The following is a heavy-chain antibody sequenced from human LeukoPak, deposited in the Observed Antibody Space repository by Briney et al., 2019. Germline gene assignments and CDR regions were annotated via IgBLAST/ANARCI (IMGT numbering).Heavy chain of an antibody. CDR2: INHSGST. CDR3: ARGRVGATTPPYWYFDL. V-gene: IGHV4-34*01. Sequence: GSLRLSCAASGFTFSSYAMSWIRQPPGKGLEWIGEINHSGSTNYNPSLKSRVTISVDTSKNQFSLKLSSVTAADTAVYYCARGRVGATTPPYWYFDLWGRGTLVTVSS. CDR1: GFTFSSYA. D-gene: IGHD1-26*01. J-gene: IGHJ2*01.